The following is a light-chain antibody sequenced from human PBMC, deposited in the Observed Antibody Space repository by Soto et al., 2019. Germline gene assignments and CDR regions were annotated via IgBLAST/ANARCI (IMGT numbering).Light chain of an antibody. CDR1: SSDIGGYNY. J-gene: IGLJ2*01. CDR3: ASYAGNKVV. CDR2: EVT. Sequence: QSALTQPPSASGSPGQSVAISCTGTSSDIGGYNYVSWYQQHSGKAPKLIIYEVTRRPSGVPDRFSGSKSGSTASLTVSGLQAEDEADYYCASYAGNKVVFGGATKVTVL. V-gene: IGLV2-8*01.